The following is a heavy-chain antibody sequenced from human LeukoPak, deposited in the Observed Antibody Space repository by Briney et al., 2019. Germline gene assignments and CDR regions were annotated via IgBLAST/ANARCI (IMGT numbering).Heavy chain of an antibody. V-gene: IGHV4-59*01. Sequence: SETLSLTCTVSGGSISSYYWSWIRQPPGEGLEWIGYIYYSGSTNYNPSLKSRVTISVDTSKNQFSLKLSSVTAADTAVYYCARGSGSSGYWYWGQGTLVTVSS. CDR1: GGSISSYY. CDR2: IYYSGST. J-gene: IGHJ4*02. D-gene: IGHD3-22*01. CDR3: ARGSGSSGYWY.